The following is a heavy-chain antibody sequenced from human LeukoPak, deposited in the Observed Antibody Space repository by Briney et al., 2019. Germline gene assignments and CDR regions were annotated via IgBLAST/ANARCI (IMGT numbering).Heavy chain of an antibody. CDR1: GGTFSSYA. V-gene: IGHV1-69*04. CDR2: IIPILGIA. D-gene: IGHD6-6*01. CDR3: AGRTSIAARPLDP. J-gene: IGHJ5*02. Sequence: ASVKVSCKASGGTFSSYAISWVRQAPGQGLEWMGRIIPILGIANYAQKFQGRVTITADKSTSTAYMELSSLRSEDTAVYYCAGRTSIAARPLDPWGQGTLVTVSS.